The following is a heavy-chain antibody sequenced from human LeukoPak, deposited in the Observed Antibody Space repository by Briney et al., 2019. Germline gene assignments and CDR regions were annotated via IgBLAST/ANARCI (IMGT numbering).Heavy chain of an antibody. CDR1: VFTFTSSA. CDR2: IVVGSGNT. Sequence: SVKVSCKASVFTFTSSAMQWVRQARGQRLEWIGWIVVGSGNTNYAQKFQERVTITRDMSTSTAYMELSSLRSEDTAVYYCAAEMAVAGTSVWFDPWGQGTLVTVSS. D-gene: IGHD6-19*01. V-gene: IGHV1-58*02. CDR3: AAEMAVAGTSVWFDP. J-gene: IGHJ5*02.